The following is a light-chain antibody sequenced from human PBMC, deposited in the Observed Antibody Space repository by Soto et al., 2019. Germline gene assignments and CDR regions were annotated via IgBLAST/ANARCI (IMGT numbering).Light chain of an antibody. CDR3: QSYDNSLSGSWV. V-gene: IGLV1-40*01. J-gene: IGLJ3*02. CDR1: SSNIGAGYD. CDR2: GNS. Sequence: QLVLTQPPSVSGAPGQRVTISCTGSSSNIGAGYDVHWYQQRPGTAPKLLIFGNSNRPSGVPDRFSGSKSGTSASLAITGLQAEDEGDYYCQSYDNSLSGSWVFGGGTKVTVL.